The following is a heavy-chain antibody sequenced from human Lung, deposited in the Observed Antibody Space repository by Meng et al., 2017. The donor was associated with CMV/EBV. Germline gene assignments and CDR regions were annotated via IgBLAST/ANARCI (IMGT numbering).Heavy chain of an antibody. CDR3: ARDPSNTSGRYAYFDY. CDR1: GYTFTNYG. J-gene: IGHJ4*02. Sequence: QVQVVQSGGEVKKPGASVKVSCKASGYTFTNYGITWVRQAPGQGLEWMGWINAYNGDTNYAQTLQGRVTMTTDTSTNTAYMDLRGLRSDDTAVYYCARDPSNTSGRYAYFDYWGQGTLVTVSS. CDR2: INAYNGDT. D-gene: IGHD6-19*01. V-gene: IGHV1-18*01.